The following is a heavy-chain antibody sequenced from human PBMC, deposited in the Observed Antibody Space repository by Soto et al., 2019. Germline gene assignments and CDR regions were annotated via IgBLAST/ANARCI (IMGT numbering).Heavy chain of an antibody. V-gene: IGHV3-74*01. D-gene: IGHD4-17*01. J-gene: IGHJ6*02. Sequence: GSLRLSCVASGFTFSNYWMHWVRQAPGKGLVWVSRINSDGNITSYADSVKGRFTISRDNAKNTLYLQMNSLRAEDTAVYYCARDWSWSPTVTLYYHYGMDVWGQGTTVTVSS. CDR3: ARDWSWSPTVTLYYHYGMDV. CDR1: GFTFSNYW. CDR2: INSDGNIT.